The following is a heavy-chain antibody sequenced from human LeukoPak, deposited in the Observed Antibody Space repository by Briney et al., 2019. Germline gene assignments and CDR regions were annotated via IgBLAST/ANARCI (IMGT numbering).Heavy chain of an antibody. CDR2: ISAYNGNT. CDR1: GYTFTSYG. Sequence: ASVKVSCKASGYTFTSYGISWVRQAPGQGLEWMGWISAYNGNTNYAQKLQGRVTMTTDTSTSTAYMELRSLRSDDTAVYYCARIESGSYVPMAFDIWGQGTMVTVSS. J-gene: IGHJ3*02. CDR3: ARIESGSYVPMAFDI. V-gene: IGHV1-18*01. D-gene: IGHD1-26*01.